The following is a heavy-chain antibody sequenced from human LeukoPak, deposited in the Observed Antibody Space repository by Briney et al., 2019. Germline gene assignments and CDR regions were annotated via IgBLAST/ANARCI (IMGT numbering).Heavy chain of an antibody. Sequence: PSETLSLTCTVSGGSISSYYWSWIRQPPGKGLEWIGYIYYSGSTNYNPSLKSRVTISVDKSKNQFSLKLSSVTAADTAVYYCARDLFCSSTSCVNWFDPWGQGTLVTVSS. CDR3: ARDLFCSSTSCVNWFDP. D-gene: IGHD2-2*01. CDR2: IYYSGST. J-gene: IGHJ5*02. V-gene: IGHV4-59*12. CDR1: GGSISSYY.